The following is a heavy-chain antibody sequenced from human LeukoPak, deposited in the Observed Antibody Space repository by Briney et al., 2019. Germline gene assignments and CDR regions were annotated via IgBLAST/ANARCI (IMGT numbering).Heavy chain of an antibody. CDR1: GFTFSSYA. Sequence: GSLRLSCAASGFTFSSYAMHWVRQAPGKGLEYVSAISSNGGSTYYANSVKGRFTISRDNSKNTLYLQMGSLRAEDMAVYYCARDRGIAVAGTAADYWGQGTLVTVSS. V-gene: IGHV3-64*01. D-gene: IGHD6-19*01. CDR2: ISSNGGST. CDR3: ARDRGIAVAGTAADY. J-gene: IGHJ4*02.